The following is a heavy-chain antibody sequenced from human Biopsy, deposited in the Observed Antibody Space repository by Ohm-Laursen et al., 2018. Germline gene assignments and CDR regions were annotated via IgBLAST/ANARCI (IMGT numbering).Heavy chain of an antibody. V-gene: IGHV4-59*08. J-gene: IGHJ6*02. CDR3: ARGIAVVRSLDV. CDR1: SGSISGFY. CDR2: VYSSGST. Sequence: DTLSLTCADSSGSISGFYWTWIPQAPGEGLEFIGDVYSSGSTNYNPSLKSRATISLDTPRNQVSLRLSSGTAADTAVYYCARGIAVVRSLDVWGQGTTVAVSS. D-gene: IGHD5-18*01.